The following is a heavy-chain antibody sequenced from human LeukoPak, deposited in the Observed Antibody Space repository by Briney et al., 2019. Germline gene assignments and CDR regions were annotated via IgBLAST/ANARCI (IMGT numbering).Heavy chain of an antibody. CDR3: ARGGSRCWHAFHI. V-gene: IGHV4-61*01. CDR2: SYYSGSN. CDR1: GGSVSSGSCY. Sequence: SETLSLTCTVSGGSVSSGSCYWSWIRQPPGKGLEWLRYSYYSGSNNYNPSLKSRVTISVDTSKNQFSLKLSTVTAADTAVYYCARGGSRCWHAFHIWGQQTMVTLS. D-gene: IGHD3-16*01. J-gene: IGHJ3*02.